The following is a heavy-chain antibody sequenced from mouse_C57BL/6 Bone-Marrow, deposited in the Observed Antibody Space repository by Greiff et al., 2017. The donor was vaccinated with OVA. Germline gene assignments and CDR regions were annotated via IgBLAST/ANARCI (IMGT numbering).Heavy chain of an antibody. CDR2: INPNNGGT. CDR3: ARPYGYDGPHYYAMDY. CDR1: GYTFTDYY. J-gene: IGHJ4*01. V-gene: IGHV1-26*01. Sequence: EVQLQQSGPELVKPGASVKISCKASGYTFTDYYMNWVKQSHGKSLEWIGDINPNNGGTSYNQKFKGKATLTVDKSSSTAYMELRSLTSEDSAVYYCARPYGYDGPHYYAMDYWGQGTSVTVSS. D-gene: IGHD2-2*01.